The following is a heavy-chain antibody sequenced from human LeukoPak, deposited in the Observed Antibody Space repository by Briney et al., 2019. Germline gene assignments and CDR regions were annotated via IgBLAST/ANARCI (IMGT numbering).Heavy chain of an antibody. D-gene: IGHD2-15*01. CDR3: AISWGYYFDY. CDR2: ISSGSSTI. Sequence: GRSLRLSCAASGFTFSTYGMHWVRQAPGKGLEWVSYISSGSSTIYYADSVKGRFTISRDNAKNSLYLQMNSLKDEDTAVYYCAISWGYYFDYWGQGTLVTVSS. J-gene: IGHJ4*02. V-gene: IGHV3-48*02. CDR1: GFTFSTYG.